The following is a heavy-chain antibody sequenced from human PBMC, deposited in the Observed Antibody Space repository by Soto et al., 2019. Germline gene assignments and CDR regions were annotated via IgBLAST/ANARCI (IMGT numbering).Heavy chain of an antibody. D-gene: IGHD6-6*01. Sequence: QVQLVQCGAEVKKSGASVKVSCKASGYRFTSCGISWVRQALGQGLEWMGWIHPDKGTTDYSQKFQGRVSMTTDTSTNTAYMDLRSLQSDDTAVYYCARDRSSSDYWGQGTLVTVSS. J-gene: IGHJ4*02. V-gene: IGHV1-18*01. CDR2: IHPDKGTT. CDR1: GYRFTSCG. CDR3: ARDRSSSDY.